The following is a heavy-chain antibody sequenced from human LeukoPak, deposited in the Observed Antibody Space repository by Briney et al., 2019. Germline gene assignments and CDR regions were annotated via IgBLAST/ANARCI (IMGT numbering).Heavy chain of an antibody. D-gene: IGHD3-22*01. Sequence: GGSLRLSCAASGFTFSSYSMHWVRQAPGKGLEWVSYISSSSSTIYYADSVKGRFTISRDNAKNSLYLQMNSLRDEDTAVYYCARDPPYYDSSGYFPDAFDIWGQGTMVTVSS. CDR3: ARDPPYYDSSGYFPDAFDI. V-gene: IGHV3-48*02. CDR1: GFTFSSYS. CDR2: ISSSSSTI. J-gene: IGHJ3*02.